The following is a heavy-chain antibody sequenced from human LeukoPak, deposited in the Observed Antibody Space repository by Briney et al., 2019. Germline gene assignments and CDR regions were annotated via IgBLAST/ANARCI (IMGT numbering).Heavy chain of an antibody. Sequence: SETLSLTCTASGGSISSYYWSWIRQPPGKGLEWIGYIYYSGSTNYNPSLKSRVTISVDTSKNQFSLKLSSVTAADTAVYYCARAHYDFWSGYHFDYWGQGTLVTVPS. CDR1: GGSISSYY. CDR2: IYYSGST. J-gene: IGHJ4*02. D-gene: IGHD3-3*01. V-gene: IGHV4-59*01. CDR3: ARAHYDFWSGYHFDY.